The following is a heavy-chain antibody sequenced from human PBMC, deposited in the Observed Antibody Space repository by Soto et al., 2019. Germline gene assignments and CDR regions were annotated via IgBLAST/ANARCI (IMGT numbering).Heavy chain of an antibody. J-gene: IGHJ4*02. CDR2: ISSNGGTT. CDR1: GFTFSSYD. D-gene: IGHD1-7*01. V-gene: IGHV3-64*01. Sequence: EVQLAESGGGMVQPGGSLRLSCVASGFTFSSYDMHWVRQAPGKGLEYVSSISSNGGTTYYGNSVKGRFTISRDNSKNTLYLHLGSLRAEDIAVYYCVRRVSGNYDYWGQGTLVTVSS. CDR3: VRRVSGNYDY.